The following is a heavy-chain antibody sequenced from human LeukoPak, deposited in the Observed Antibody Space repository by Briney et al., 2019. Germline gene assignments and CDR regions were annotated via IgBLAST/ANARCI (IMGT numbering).Heavy chain of an antibody. CDR1: GFTFSNYA. Sequence: GGSLRLSRAASGFTFSNYAMSWVRQAPGKGLEWVSAISGSGGSTYYADSVKGRFTISRDNSKNTLYLQMNSLRAEDTAVYYCANMGYCTNGVYFDYWGQGTLVTVSS. D-gene: IGHD2-8*01. CDR3: ANMGYCTNGVYFDY. CDR2: ISGSGGST. J-gene: IGHJ4*02. V-gene: IGHV3-23*01.